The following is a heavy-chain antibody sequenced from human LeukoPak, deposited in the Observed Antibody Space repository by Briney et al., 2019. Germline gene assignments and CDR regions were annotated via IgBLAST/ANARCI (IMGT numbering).Heavy chain of an antibody. J-gene: IGHJ5*02. Sequence: GASVKVSFKASGYTFTDYNIHWVRQAPGQGLGWMGWMNPNSGGASYAQKFQGRVTMTRDTSISTAYMELSGVRSDDTAVYYCTRDRLGGSGWFDPWGQGTLVTVSS. D-gene: IGHD3-16*01. V-gene: IGHV1-2*02. CDR2: MNPNSGGA. CDR1: GYTFTDYN. CDR3: TRDRLGGSGWFDP.